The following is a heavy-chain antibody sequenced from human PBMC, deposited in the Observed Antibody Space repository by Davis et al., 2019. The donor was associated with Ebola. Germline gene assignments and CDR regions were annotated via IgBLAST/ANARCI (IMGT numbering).Heavy chain of an antibody. Sequence: PGGSLRLSCAASGFTVSSNYMSWVRQAPGKGLEWVSVIYSGGSTYYADSVKGRFTISRDNSKNTLYLQMNSLRAEDTAVYYCASIYSNYGTGRAFDIWGQGTMVTVSS. D-gene: IGHD4-11*01. CDR3: ASIYSNYGTGRAFDI. V-gene: IGHV3-53*01. CDR2: IYSGGST. J-gene: IGHJ3*02. CDR1: GFTVSSNY.